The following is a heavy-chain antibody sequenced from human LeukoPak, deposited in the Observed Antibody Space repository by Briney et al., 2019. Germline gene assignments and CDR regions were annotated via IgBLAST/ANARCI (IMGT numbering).Heavy chain of an antibody. V-gene: IGHV1-2*02. CDR2: INPNSGGT. Sequence: ASVKVSCKASGYTFTGYYMHWVRQAPGQGLEWMGWINPNSGGTNYAQNFQGRVTMTRDTSISTAYTEVSRLRSDDAAVYYCAREDSSGYDYWGQGTLVTVSS. CDR1: GYTFTGYY. J-gene: IGHJ4*02. D-gene: IGHD3-22*01. CDR3: AREDSSGYDY.